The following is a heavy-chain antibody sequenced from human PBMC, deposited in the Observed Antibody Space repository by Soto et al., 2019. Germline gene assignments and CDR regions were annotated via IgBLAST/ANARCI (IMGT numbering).Heavy chain of an antibody. CDR1: GFTFEDYA. CDR3: AKDGGYSDSWFGYSDY. D-gene: IGHD6-13*01. V-gene: IGHV3-43D*04. J-gene: IGHJ4*02. CDR2: ITRDGATT. Sequence: EVQLVESGGVVVQFGGSLRLSCAASGFTFEDYAMHWFRQAPGKGLEWVSLITRDGATTYYADSVKGRFTISRDNSKNSLYLQMNSLRPDDTAFYYCAKDGGYSDSWFGYSDYWGQGTLVTVSS.